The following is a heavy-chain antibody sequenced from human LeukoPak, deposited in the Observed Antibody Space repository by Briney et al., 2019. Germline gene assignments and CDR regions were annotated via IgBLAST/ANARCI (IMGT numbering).Heavy chain of an antibody. Sequence: GGSLRLSCAASGFIFEDYTMHWVRRVPGKTLEWVSLVNWHGTTYYADSLKGRFTISRDNSKNSLYLQMDSLRTEDTAFYYCAKDLTYESSGSVIDNWGLGTLVTVSS. J-gene: IGHJ4*02. D-gene: IGHD3-22*01. V-gene: IGHV3-43*01. CDR3: AKDLTYESSGSVIDN. CDR1: GFIFEDYT. CDR2: VNWHGTT.